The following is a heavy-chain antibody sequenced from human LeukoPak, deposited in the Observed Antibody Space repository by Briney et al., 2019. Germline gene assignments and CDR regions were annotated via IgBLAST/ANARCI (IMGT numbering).Heavy chain of an antibody. CDR1: GGSISSSSYY. D-gene: IGHD6-6*01. V-gene: IGHV4-39*07. Sequence: SETLSLTCTVSGGSISSSSYYWGWIRQPPGKGLEWIGSIYYSGSTYYNPSLKSRVTISVDTSKNQFSLKLSSVTAADTAVYYCARDSRAARPRVPNWFDPWGQGTLVTVSS. CDR2: IYYSGST. J-gene: IGHJ5*02. CDR3: ARDSRAARPRVPNWFDP.